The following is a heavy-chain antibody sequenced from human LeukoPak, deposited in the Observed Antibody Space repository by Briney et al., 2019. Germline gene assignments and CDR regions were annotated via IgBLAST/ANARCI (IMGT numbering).Heavy chain of an antibody. J-gene: IGHJ3*02. D-gene: IGHD6-19*01. CDR3: ASGRGARYSSGWYAFDI. V-gene: IGHV6-1*01. Sequence: SQTLSLTCAISGDSVSRSSAAWNWIRQSPSRGLEWLGRTYYRSKWSNDYAVSVKSRITINPDTSKNQFSLQLNSVTPEDTAVYYCASGRGARYSSGWYAFDIWGQGTMVTVSS. CDR2: TYYRSKWSN. CDR1: GDSVSRSSAA.